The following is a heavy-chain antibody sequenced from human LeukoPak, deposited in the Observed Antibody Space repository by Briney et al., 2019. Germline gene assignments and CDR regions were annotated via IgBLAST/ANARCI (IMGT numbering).Heavy chain of an antibody. CDR1: GFTFSSYA. CDR3: AKAPVTSCRGAFCYPFNY. CDR2: MSSSDDGR. D-gene: IGHD2-15*01. V-gene: IGHV3-23*01. Sequence: GGSLRLSCAASGFTFSSYAMSWVRQAPGKGLEWVSAMSSSDDGRYYAASVRGRFTISRDTSRSTLYLQMNSLRAEDAAVYYCAKAPVTSCRGAFCYPFNYWGQGTLVTVSS. J-gene: IGHJ4*02.